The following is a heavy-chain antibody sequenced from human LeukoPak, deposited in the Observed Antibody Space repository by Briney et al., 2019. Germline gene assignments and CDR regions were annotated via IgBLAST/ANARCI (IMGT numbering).Heavy chain of an antibody. Sequence: GGSLRLSCAASGFTVSSNYMSWVRQAPGNGLEWVSVIYSGGSTYYADSVKGRFTISRDNSKNTLYLQVNSLRAEDTAVYYCASRTMVRGVIIPYYFDYWGQGTLVTVSS. D-gene: IGHD3-10*01. V-gene: IGHV3-66*01. CDR2: IYSGGST. CDR3: ASRTMVRGVIIPYYFDY. CDR1: GFTVSSNY. J-gene: IGHJ4*02.